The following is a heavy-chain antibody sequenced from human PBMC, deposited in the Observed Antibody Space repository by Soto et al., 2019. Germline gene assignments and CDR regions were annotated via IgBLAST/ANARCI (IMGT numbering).Heavy chain of an antibody. CDR3: ARERRPLTGVTAMPGWGFDY. CDR1: GGTFSSYA. CDR2: IIPIFGTA. J-gene: IGHJ4*02. Sequence: QVQLVQSGAEVKKPASSVKVSCKASGGTFSSYAISWVRQAPGQGLEWMGGIIPIFGTANDAQKFQGRVTITAYESTSTAYMELSILRSEDTAVYYCARERRPLTGVTAMPGWGFDYWGQGTLVTVSS. V-gene: IGHV1-69*01. D-gene: IGHD2-21*02.